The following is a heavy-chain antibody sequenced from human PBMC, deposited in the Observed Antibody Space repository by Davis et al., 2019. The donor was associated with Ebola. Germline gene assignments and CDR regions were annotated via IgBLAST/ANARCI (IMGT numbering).Heavy chain of an antibody. Sequence: MPSETLSLTCAVYGGSFTDYFWSWIRQPPGKGLEWIGETSHHPDYTNYSPSFGGRVTISSDTSKIQFFLRLDSVTAADTAVYYCARVSVPSSNIDIWGQGTLVTVSS. CDR2: TSHHPDYT. V-gene: IGHV4-34*01. D-gene: IGHD4-11*01. CDR1: GGSFTDYF. CDR3: ARVSVPSSNIDI. J-gene: IGHJ1*01.